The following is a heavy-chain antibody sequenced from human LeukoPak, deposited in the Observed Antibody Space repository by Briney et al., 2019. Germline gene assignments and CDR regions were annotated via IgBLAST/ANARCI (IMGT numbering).Heavy chain of an antibody. CDR2: INPNSGGA. D-gene: IGHD6-6*01. V-gene: IGHV1-2*06. CDR1: GYTFTGYY. CDR3: ARVVAARNWYFDL. J-gene: IGHJ2*01. Sequence: ASVKVSCKASGYTFTGYYMHWVRQAPGQGLEWMGRINPNSGGANYAQKFQGRVTTTRDTSISTAYMELSRLRSDDTAVYYCARVVAARNWYFDLWGRGTLVTVSS.